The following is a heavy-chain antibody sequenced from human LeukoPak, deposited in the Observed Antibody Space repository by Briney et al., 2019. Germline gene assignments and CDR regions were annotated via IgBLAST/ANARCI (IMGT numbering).Heavy chain of an antibody. CDR2: TIPVLGIA. J-gene: IGHJ3*02. Sequence: SVEVSCKASGGTFSSYAISWVRQAPGQGLEWMGRTIPVLGIATYAQRFQGRVTITADKSTSTAYMELSSLRSEDTAVYCCARLFGHFGVVVSAAPHGPGANDIWGQGTMVTVSS. CDR1: GGTFSSYA. D-gene: IGHD2-2*01. CDR3: ARLFGHFGVVVSAAPHGPGANDI. V-gene: IGHV1-69*04.